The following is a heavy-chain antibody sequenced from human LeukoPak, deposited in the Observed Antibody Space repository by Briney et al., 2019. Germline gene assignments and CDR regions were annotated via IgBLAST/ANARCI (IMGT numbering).Heavy chain of an antibody. V-gene: IGHV4-34*01. CDR3: ARGRRYSGSHYFDY. Sequence: PSETLSLTCTVSGGSISSYYWSWIRQPPGKGLEWIGEINHSGSTNYNPSLKSRVTISVDTSKNQFSLKLSSVTAADTAVYYCARGRRYSGSHYFDYWGQGTLVTVSS. CDR1: GGSISSYY. CDR2: INHSGST. D-gene: IGHD1-26*01. J-gene: IGHJ4*02.